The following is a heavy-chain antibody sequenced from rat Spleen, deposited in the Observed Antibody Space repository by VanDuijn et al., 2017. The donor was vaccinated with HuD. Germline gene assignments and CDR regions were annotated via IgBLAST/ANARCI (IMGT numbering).Heavy chain of an antibody. J-gene: IGHJ1*01. CDR3: TRAQGYNYWYFDF. D-gene: IGHD4-3*01. V-gene: IGHV2-32*01. CDR2: IWGDGST. Sequence: QVQLKESGPGLVQPSQTLSLTCTVSGFSLNSYHVHWVRQSPGRGLEWMGVIWGDGSTAYNSALKSRLSISRDTSKSQVYLKMNSLQTDDTGTYYCTRAQGYNYWYFDFWGPGTMVTVSS. CDR1: GFSLNSYH.